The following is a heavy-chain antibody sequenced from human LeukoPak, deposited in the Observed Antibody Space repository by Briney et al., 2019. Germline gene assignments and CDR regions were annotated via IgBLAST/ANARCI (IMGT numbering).Heavy chain of an antibody. CDR1: GYIFTDYF. CDR2: INPNSGGT. V-gene: IGHV1-2*06. CDR3: ARGLTIFGVVIVGY. J-gene: IGHJ4*02. Sequence: ASVKVSCKASGYIFTDYFIQWVRQAPGQGPEWMGRINPNSGGTNYAQKFQGRVTMTRDTSISTAYMELSRLRSDDTAVYYCARGLTIFGVVIVGYWGQGTLVTVSS. D-gene: IGHD3-3*01.